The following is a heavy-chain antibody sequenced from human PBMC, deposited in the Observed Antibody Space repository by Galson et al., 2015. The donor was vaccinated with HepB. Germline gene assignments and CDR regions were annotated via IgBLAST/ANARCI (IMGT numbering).Heavy chain of an antibody. V-gene: IGHV3-21*01. CDR3: ARDILTGYYKSYFDY. CDR1: GFTFSSYS. Sequence: SLRLSCAASGFTFSSYSMNWVRQAPGKGLEWVSSISSSSSYIYYADSVKGRFTIPRGNAKNSLYLQMNSLRAEDTAVYYCARDILTGYYKSYFDYWGQGTLVTVSS. D-gene: IGHD3-9*01. CDR2: ISSSSSYI. J-gene: IGHJ4*02.